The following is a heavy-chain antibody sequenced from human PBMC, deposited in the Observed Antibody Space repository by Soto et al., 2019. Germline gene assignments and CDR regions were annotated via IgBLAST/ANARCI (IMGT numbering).Heavy chain of an antibody. CDR2: LKIKSDGGTA. D-gene: IGHD6-19*01. V-gene: IGHV3-15*01. J-gene: IGHJ5*02. CDR3: TTEMDSSGWYGRFRP. Sequence: GGSLRLSCAASGFDFSDAWMSWIRQAPGKGLEWVGRLKIKSDGGTADHAAPVKGRFTISRDDSNNTVYLQMNSLKIEDTAVYYCTTEMDSSGWYGRFRPWGQGTLVNVSS. CDR1: GFDFSDAW.